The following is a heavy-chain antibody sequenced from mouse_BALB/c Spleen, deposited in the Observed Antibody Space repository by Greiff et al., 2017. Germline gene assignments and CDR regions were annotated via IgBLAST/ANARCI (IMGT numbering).Heavy chain of an antibody. CDR3: NFGWFAY. CDR1: GFNIKDTY. CDR2: IDPENGDT. Sequence: VQLKESGAELVKPGASVKLSCTASGFNIKDTYMHWVKQRPEQGLEWIGWIDPENGDTEYAPKFQGKATMTADTSSNTAYLQLSSLTSEDTAVYYCNFGWFAYWGQGTLVTVSA. J-gene: IGHJ3*01. V-gene: IGHV14-4*02.